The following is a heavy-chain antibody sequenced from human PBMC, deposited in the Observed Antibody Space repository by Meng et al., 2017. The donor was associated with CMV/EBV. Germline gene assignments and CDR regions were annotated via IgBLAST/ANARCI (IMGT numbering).Heavy chain of an antibody. J-gene: IGHJ3*02. CDR1: GFTFSNSD. D-gene: IGHD1-26*01. V-gene: IGHV3-19*01. Sequence: GESLKISCAASGFTFSNSDMNWVRQAPGKGLEWVSGVSWNGSRTHYADSVKGRFTISRDNAKNSLYLQMNSLRAEDTAVYYCARVGSYSPRASGYAFDIWGQGTMVTVSS. CDR2: VSWNGSRT. CDR3: ARVGSYSPRASGYAFDI.